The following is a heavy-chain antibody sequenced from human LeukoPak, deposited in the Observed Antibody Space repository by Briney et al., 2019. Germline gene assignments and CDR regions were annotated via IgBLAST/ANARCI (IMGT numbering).Heavy chain of an antibody. CDR3: ARGRDYGDALGAFDI. Sequence: SQTLSLTCTVSGGSISSGDYYWSWIRQPPGKGLEWIGYIYYSGSTYYNPSLKSRVAISVDTSKNQFSLKLSSVTAADTAVYYCARGRDYGDALGAFDIWGQGTMVTVSS. V-gene: IGHV4-30-4*08. CDR2: IYYSGST. J-gene: IGHJ3*02. D-gene: IGHD4-17*01. CDR1: GGSISSGDYY.